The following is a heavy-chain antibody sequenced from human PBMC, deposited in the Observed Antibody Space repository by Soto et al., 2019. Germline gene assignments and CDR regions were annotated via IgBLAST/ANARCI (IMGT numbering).Heavy chain of an antibody. CDR3: AKEGGGGGWYEAYFQH. CDR2: ISGSGGST. D-gene: IGHD6-19*01. V-gene: IGHV3-23*01. CDR1: GFTFSSYA. J-gene: IGHJ1*01. Sequence: PGGSLRLSCAASGFTFSSYAMSWVRQAPGKGLEWVSAISGSGGSTYYADSVKGRFTISRDNSKNTLYLQMNSLRAEDTAVYYCAKEGGGGGWYEAYFQHWGQGTLVTVSS.